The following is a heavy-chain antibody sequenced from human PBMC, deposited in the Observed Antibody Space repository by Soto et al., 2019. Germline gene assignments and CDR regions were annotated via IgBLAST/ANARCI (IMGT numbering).Heavy chain of an antibody. CDR1: WDNVSTNSAA. J-gene: IGHJ5*02. Sequence: TLSLTCTISWDNVSTNSAAWNWIRKSSPRGFDWLERNYYRSKWYNDYAVSVKSRITSTPDSSKNQFSLQLKSVTPDDTAVYYCVRVKNWFDPWGQGTLVKVSS. D-gene: IGHD3-22*01. CDR2: NYYRSKWYN. V-gene: IGHV6-1*01. CDR3: VRVKNWFDP.